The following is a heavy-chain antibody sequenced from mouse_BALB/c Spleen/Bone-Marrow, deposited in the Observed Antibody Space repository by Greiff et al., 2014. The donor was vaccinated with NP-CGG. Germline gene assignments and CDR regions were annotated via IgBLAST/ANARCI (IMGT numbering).Heavy chain of an antibody. CDR1: GFTFSSYT. J-gene: IGHJ4*01. CDR2: ISSGGSYT. V-gene: IGHV5-6-4*01. Sequence: EVQLVEFGGGLVKPGGSLKLSCAASGFTFSSYTMSWVRQTPEKRLEWVATISSGGSYTYYPDSVKGRFTISRDNAKNTLYLQMSSLKSEDTAMYYCTRDGKGNYDYAMDYWGQGTSVTVSS. CDR3: TRDGKGNYDYAMDY. D-gene: IGHD2-1*01.